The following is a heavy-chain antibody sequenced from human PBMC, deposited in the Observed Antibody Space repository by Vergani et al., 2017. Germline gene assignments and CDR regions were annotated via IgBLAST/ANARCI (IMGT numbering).Heavy chain of an antibody. Sequence: QVQLQQWGGGLLKPSETLSLTCVVNGGSFTSYHWTWIRQSPGEGLEWVGDIDHTGRPDYNPSLKSRLTMSVDKSRNQFSLTLNSVTASDTAIYFCARVNTETNGHLYSSYYMGVWGPGAAVTVS. CDR1: GGSFTSYH. D-gene: IGHD4-11*01. J-gene: IGHJ6*03. V-gene: IGHV4-34*01. CDR3: ARVNTETNGHLYSSYYMGV. CDR2: IDHTGRP.